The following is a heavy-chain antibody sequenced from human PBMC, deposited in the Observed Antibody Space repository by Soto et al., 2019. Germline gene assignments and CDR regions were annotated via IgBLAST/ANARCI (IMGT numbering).Heavy chain of an antibody. J-gene: IGHJ6*02. CDR1: GFTFSGYS. CDR2: ITGTGGKT. V-gene: IGHV3-23*01. Sequence: GGSLRLSCAASGFTFSGYSMRWVRQAPGKGLEWVSTITGTGGKTYYAGSVKGRFTISRGNSKNTMYLQINSLTAEDTAVYYCAKDLHTSSSEWRYYFGMDVWGQGTTVTVSS. D-gene: IGHD6-6*01. CDR3: AKDLHTSSSEWRYYFGMDV.